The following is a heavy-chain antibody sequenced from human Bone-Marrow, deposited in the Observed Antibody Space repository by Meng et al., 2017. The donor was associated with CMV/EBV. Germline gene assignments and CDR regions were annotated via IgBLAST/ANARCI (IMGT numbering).Heavy chain of an antibody. Sequence: GESLKISCAASRFTFSSYSMNWVRQAPGKGLEWVSSISSSSTYIYYADSVKGRFTISRDNAKNSLFLQMNSLRAEDTAVYYCARSRYNWNDEADAFDIWGQGKMVTVSS. CDR3: ARSRYNWNDEADAFDI. J-gene: IGHJ3*02. V-gene: IGHV3-21*01. CDR1: RFTFSSYS. D-gene: IGHD1-1*01. CDR2: ISSSSTYI.